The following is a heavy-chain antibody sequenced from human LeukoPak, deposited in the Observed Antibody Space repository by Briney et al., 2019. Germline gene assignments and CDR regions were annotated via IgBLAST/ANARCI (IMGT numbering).Heavy chain of an antibody. J-gene: IGHJ4*02. CDR3: ARGGIAARFDY. D-gene: IGHD6-6*01. CDR1: GGSISSYY. V-gene: IGHV4-59*12. CDR2: IYHSGST. Sequence: SETLSLTCTVPGGSISSYYWSWIRQPPGKGREWIGYIYHSGSTYYNPSLKSRVTISVDRSKNQFSLKLSSVTAADTAVYYCARGGIAARFDYWGQGTLVTVSS.